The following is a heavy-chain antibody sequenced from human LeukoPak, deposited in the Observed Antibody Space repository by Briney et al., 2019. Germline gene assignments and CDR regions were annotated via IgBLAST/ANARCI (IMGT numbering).Heavy chain of an antibody. CDR2: INQSGTT. J-gene: IGHJ4*02. Sequence: SETLSLTCAVYGGSFSGYYWSWIRQPPGKGLEWIGEINQSGTTNYNPSLKSRVTISVDTSKNQFSLNLNSLTAADTAVYSCARGRWSGTTSTPFDYWGQGTLVTVPS. CDR1: GGSFSGYY. V-gene: IGHV4-34*01. D-gene: IGHD1-7*01. CDR3: ARGRWSGTTSTPFDY.